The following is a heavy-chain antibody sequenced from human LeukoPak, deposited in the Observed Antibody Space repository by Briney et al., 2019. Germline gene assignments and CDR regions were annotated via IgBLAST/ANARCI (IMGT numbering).Heavy chain of an antibody. CDR2: IYHSGST. D-gene: IGHD3-10*01. J-gene: IGHJ4*02. Sequence: PSGTLSLTCDVSGGSISSRNWWNWVRQPPGKGLEWVGEIYHSGSTNYNPSLKSRVTTSVGKSKNQFSLKLSSVTAADTAVYYCASHYYGSGFDWGQGTLVTVSS. CDR3: ASHYYGSGFD. CDR1: GGSISSRNW. V-gene: IGHV4-4*02.